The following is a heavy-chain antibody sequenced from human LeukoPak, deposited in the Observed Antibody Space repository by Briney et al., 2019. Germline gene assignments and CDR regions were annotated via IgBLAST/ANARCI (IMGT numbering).Heavy chain of an antibody. CDR3: ASCWGIQLWFKS. CDR2: TRKKAKGYTT. CDR1: GFTLSDYY. D-gene: IGHD5-18*01. J-gene: IGHJ4*02. Sequence: PGGSLRLSCAASGFTLSDYYMAWVRQAPGQGLEWVARTRKKAKGYTTEYAASVKGRFTISRDDSKNSVDLQMNSLITEDTAVYYCASCWGIQLWFKSWGQGTLVTVSS. V-gene: IGHV3-72*01.